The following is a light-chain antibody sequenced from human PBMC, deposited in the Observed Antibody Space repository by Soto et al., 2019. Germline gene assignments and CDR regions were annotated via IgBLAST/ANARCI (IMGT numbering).Light chain of an antibody. V-gene: IGKV3D-20*02. CDR2: GAS. J-gene: IGKJ5*01. Sequence: EMVLTQSPCTLSLSPGERATLSCRAGQSVSSSYLAWYQQKPGQAPRLLIYGASSRATGIPDRFSGSGSGTDFTLTISSLDPEDFAVYYCQQRSNWPPRITFGQGTRLEIK. CDR1: QSVSSSY. CDR3: QQRSNWPPRIT.